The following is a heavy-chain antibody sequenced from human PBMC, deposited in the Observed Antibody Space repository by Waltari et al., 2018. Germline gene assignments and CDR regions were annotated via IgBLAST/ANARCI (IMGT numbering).Heavy chain of an antibody. J-gene: IGHJ4*02. CDR1: GFTFSSYA. CDR3: AKPPSGSYYSWSRYYFDY. V-gene: IGHV3-23*04. D-gene: IGHD1-26*01. Sequence: EVQLVESGGGLVQPGGSLRLSCAASGFTFSSYAMSWVRSAPGKGLEWVSAISGSGGSTYYEDSVKGRFTISRDNSKNTLYLQMNSLRAEDTAVYYCAKPPSGSYYSWSRYYFDYWGQGTLVTVSS. CDR2: ISGSGGST.